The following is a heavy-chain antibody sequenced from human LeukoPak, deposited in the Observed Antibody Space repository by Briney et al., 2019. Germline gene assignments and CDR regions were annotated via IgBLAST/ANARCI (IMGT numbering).Heavy chain of an antibody. CDR2: ISYDAAVK. J-gene: IGHJ4*02. CDR1: GFALRSYA. CDR3: ARDGSYLDY. Sequence: PGGSLRLSCAVSGFALRSYAIHWVRQAPGKGLQWVAFISYDAAVKYYADSVKGRFTISRDNSKNTLYLQMNSLRAEDTAVYYCARDGSYLDYWGQGTLVTVSS. V-gene: IGHV3-30*14.